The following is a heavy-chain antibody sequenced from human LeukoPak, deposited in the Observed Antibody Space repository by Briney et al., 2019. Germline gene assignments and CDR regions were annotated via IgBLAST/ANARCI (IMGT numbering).Heavy chain of an antibody. J-gene: IGHJ4*02. CDR3: AKGLDRGSFDS. CDR1: GFTFGSYT. CDR2: ITGSGDST. V-gene: IGHV3-23*01. Sequence: GGSLRLSCAASGFTFGSYTMSWVRQAPGKGLEWVSSITGSGDSTNYADSVKGRFTIPRDNSQNTLYLQVNSLRAEDTAVYYCAKGLDRGSFDSWGQGSLVTVSS. D-gene: IGHD3-10*01.